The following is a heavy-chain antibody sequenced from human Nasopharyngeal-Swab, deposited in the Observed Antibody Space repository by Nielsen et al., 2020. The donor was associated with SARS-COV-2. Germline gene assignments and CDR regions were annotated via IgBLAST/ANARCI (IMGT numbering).Heavy chain of an antibody. J-gene: IGHJ6*02. CDR2: INHRGST. D-gene: IGHD2-2*01. CDR3: ARGKVVPAARHYYYYYGMDV. Sequence: SETLSLTCAVYGGSFSGYYWSWIRQPPGKGLERIGEINHRGSTNYNPSLKSRVTISVDTSKNQLSLKLSSVTAADTAVHYCARGKVVPAARHYYYYYGMDVWGQGTTVTVSS. CDR1: GGSFSGYY. V-gene: IGHV4-34*01.